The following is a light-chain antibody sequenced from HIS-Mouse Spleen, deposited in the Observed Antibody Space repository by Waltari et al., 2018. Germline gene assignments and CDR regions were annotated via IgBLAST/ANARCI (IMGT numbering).Light chain of an antibody. CDR2: AAS. Sequence: DIQMTQSPSSLSASVGDRVTITCRASQSISSYFNWYQQKPGKAPKLLIYAASSLQSGVPSRFSGSGSGTDFTLTISSLQPEDFATYYCQQSYSTPSTLGQGTKLEIK. CDR1: QSISSY. CDR3: QQSYSTPST. J-gene: IGKJ2*02. V-gene: IGKV1-39*01.